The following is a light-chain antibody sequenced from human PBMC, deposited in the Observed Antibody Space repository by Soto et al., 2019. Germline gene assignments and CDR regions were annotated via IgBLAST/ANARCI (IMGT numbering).Light chain of an antibody. V-gene: IGKV3-15*01. Sequence: EIVMTQSPATLSVSPGDRATLSCRASQSVSSSLAWYQQIPGQAPRLLIYDASTSATGIPARFGGSGSGTEFTLTISSLQSEDFAVYYCQQYNNWLPLTFGGGTKVELK. CDR1: QSVSSS. J-gene: IGKJ4*01. CDR2: DAS. CDR3: QQYNNWLPLT.